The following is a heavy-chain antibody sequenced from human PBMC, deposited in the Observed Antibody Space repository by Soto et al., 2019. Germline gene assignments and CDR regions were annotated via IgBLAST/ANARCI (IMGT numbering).Heavy chain of an antibody. D-gene: IGHD3-22*01. CDR2: ISGSGGST. V-gene: IGHV3-23*01. CDR1: GFTFSSYA. CDR3: AKVGESIYYDSSGYSYYFDY. Sequence: EVQLLESGGGLVQPGGSLRLSCAASGFTFSSYAMSWVRQAPGKGLEWVSAISGSGGSTYYADSVKARFTISRDNSKNTLYLQMNSLRTEDTAVYYCAKVGESIYYDSSGYSYYFDYWVQGTLVTVSS. J-gene: IGHJ4*02.